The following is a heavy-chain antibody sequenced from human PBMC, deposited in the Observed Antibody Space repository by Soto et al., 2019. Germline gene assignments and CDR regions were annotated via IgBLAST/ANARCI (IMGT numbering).Heavy chain of an antibody. CDR2: IIPIFGTA. Sequence: SVKVSCKASGGTFSSYAISWVRQAPGQGLEWMGGIIPIFGTANYAQKFQGRVTITADESTSTAYMELSSLRSEDTAGYYCARAHVDTAREDYHHSGMDVGGQGTTVTVSS. CDR1: GGTFSSYA. D-gene: IGHD5-18*01. CDR3: ARAHVDTAREDYHHSGMDV. V-gene: IGHV1-69*13. J-gene: IGHJ6*02.